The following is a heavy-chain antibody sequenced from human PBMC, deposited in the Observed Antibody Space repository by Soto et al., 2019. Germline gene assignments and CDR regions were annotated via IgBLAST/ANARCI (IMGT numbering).Heavy chain of an antibody. CDR3: AKDNIDIVVVVAATGASFDY. V-gene: IGHV3-30*18. CDR1: GFTFSSYG. CDR2: ISYDGINK. J-gene: IGHJ4*02. Sequence: QVQLVESGGGVVQPGRSLRLSCAASGFTFSSYGMHCVRQAPGKGLEWVAVISYDGINKYYADSVKGRFTISRDNSKNTLYLQMNSLRAEDTAVYYCAKDNIDIVVVVAATGASFDYWGQGTLVTVSS. D-gene: IGHD2-15*01.